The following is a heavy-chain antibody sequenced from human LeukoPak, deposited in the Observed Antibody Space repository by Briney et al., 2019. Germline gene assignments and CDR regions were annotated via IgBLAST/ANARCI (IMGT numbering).Heavy chain of an antibody. J-gene: IGHJ5*02. D-gene: IGHD2-15*01. Sequence: GASVKVSCKASGYSFSDYYVHWLRQAPGQGLEWMGWINPDNGGTNYAQNFQGRVTMSRDTSISTVYMDLSRLTSDDTAVFYCVRESRVGNWFDPWGQGTRVTVSS. V-gene: IGHV1-2*02. CDR3: VRESRVGNWFDP. CDR2: INPDNGGT. CDR1: GYSFSDYY.